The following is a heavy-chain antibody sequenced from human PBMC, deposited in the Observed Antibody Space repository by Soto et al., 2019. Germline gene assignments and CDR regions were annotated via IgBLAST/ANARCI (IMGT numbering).Heavy chain of an antibody. V-gene: IGHV1-2*04. J-gene: IGHJ4*02. CDR3: ARSTGTTFGGDY. CDR2: INPNSGGT. Sequence: EASVKVSCKASGYTFTVYYMHWVRQAPGQGLEWMGWINPNSGGTNYAQKFQGWVTMTRDTSISTAYMELSRLRSDDTAVYYCARSTGTTFGGDYWGQGTLVTVSS. CDR1: GYTFTVYY. D-gene: IGHD1-7*01.